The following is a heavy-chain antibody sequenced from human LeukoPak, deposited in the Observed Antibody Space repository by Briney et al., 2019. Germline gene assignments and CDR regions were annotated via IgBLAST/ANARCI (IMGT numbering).Heavy chain of an antibody. D-gene: IGHD3-22*01. CDR2: ISDNGGRT. J-gene: IGHJ4*02. CDR1: GYSFTSYW. Sequence: GESLKISCKGSGYSFTSYWIGWVRQAPGKGLEWVSTISDNGGRTYYADSVKGRFTISRDNSKNTLFLQMNSLRAEDSAVYYCATDREGDPSAYYLVGGQGTLITVSS. CDR3: ATDREGDPSAYYLV. V-gene: IGHV3-23*01.